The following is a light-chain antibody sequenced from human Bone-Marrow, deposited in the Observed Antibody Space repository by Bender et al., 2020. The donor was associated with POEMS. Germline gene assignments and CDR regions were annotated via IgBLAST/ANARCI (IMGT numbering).Light chain of an antibody. CDR1: SSDVGAYNY. Sequence: QSALTQPRSVSGSPGQSVTISCTGTSSDVGAYNYVSWYQQHPGKAPKFMIYDVNKRPSGVSDRFSGSKSGNTASLIISGLQAEDEADYYCCSSTQSNTLLFGGGTKVTVL. CDR2: DVN. J-gene: IGLJ3*02. V-gene: IGLV2-11*01. CDR3: CSSTQSNTLL.